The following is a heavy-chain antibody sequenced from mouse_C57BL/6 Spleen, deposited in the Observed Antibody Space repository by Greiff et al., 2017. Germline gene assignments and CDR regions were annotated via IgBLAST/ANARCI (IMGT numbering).Heavy chain of an antibody. Sequence: VKLQQPGAELVRPGSSVKLSCKASGYTFTSYWMHWVKQRPIQGLEWIGNIDPSDSETHYNQKFKDKATLTVDKSSSTAYMQLSSLTSEDSAVYYCARWDSNPFYYAMDYWGQGTSVTVSS. CDR3: ARWDSNPFYYAMDY. V-gene: IGHV1-52*01. D-gene: IGHD2-5*01. J-gene: IGHJ4*01. CDR2: IDPSDSET. CDR1: GYTFTSYW.